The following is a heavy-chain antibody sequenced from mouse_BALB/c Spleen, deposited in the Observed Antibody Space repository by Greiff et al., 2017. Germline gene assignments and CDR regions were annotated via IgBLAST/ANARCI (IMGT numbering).Heavy chain of an antibody. V-gene: IGHV3-2*02. CDR3: ARALRSYFDV. CDR1: GYSITSDYA. D-gene: IGHD1-1*01. CDR2: ISYSGST. Sequence: EVKLVESGPGLVKPSQSLSLTCTVTGYSITSDYAWNWIRQFPGNKLEWMGYISYSGSTSYNPSLKSRISITRDTSKNQFFLQLNSVTTEDTATYYCARALRSYFDVWGAGTTVTVSS. J-gene: IGHJ1*01.